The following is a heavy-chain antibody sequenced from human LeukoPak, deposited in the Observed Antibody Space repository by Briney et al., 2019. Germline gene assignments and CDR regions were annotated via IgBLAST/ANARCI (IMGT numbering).Heavy chain of an antibody. V-gene: IGHV3-23*01. CDR3: AKSPPVTTGYYGLDV. CDR1: GFTFSSYA. J-gene: IGHJ6*02. D-gene: IGHD4-17*01. Sequence: GGSLRLSCAASGFTFSSYAMSWVRQTPGKGLEWVSAISAVGGRTYYDDSVKARLTISRDNLKNAVYLQMNSLRGEDTAVYFCAKSPPVTTGYYGLDVWGQGTTVIVSS. CDR2: ISAVGGRT.